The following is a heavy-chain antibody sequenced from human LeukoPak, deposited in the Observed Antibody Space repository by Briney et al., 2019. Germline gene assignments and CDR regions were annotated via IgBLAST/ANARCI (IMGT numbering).Heavy chain of an antibody. D-gene: IGHD3-22*01. CDR1: GFTFSTYD. V-gene: IGHV3-13*04. CDR3: VREGLDCYDRSPAHFDY. J-gene: IGHJ4*02. Sequence: HTGGSLRLSCAASGFTFSTYDFHWVRQAAGKGLEWVSAIGAGGDTYYPGSVRGRFTISRENAKNFLHLQMNRLSAGDTAVYYCVREGLDCYDRSPAHFDYWGQGTLVTVSS. CDR2: IGAGGDT.